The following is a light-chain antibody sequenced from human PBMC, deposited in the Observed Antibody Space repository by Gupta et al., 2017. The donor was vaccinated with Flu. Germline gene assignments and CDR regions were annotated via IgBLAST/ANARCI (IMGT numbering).Light chain of an antibody. CDR2: GAS. V-gene: IGKV3-20*01. J-gene: IGKJ1*01. Sequence: ESVLTQSPGTLSLSPGERATLSCRASHSVRSSYLAWYQQKPGQAPRLLIYGASSRAPGIPDRFSGSGSGTDFTLTISRLEPEDIAVYYCQQYGNSLWTFGQGTXVEIK. CDR1: HSVRSSY. CDR3: QQYGNSLWT.